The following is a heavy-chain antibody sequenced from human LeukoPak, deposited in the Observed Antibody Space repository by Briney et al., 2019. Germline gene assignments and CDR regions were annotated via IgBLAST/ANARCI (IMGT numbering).Heavy chain of an antibody. CDR1: GLTFSNAW. CDR2: IGQDGSEK. J-gene: IGHJ4*02. D-gene: IGHD5-18*01. Sequence: TGGSLRLSCAASGLTFSNAWMSWVRQAPGKGLEWVANIGQDGSEKYYVDSVKGRFAISRDNAKNSLYLQMNSLRAEDTAVYYCARDISYGYSQNPSDYWGQGTLVTVSS. V-gene: IGHV3-7*01. CDR3: ARDISYGYSQNPSDY.